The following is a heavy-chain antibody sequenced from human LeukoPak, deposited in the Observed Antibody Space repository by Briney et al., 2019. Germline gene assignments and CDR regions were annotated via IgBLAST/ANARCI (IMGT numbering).Heavy chain of an antibody. V-gene: IGHV4-34*01. CDR1: GGSFSGYY. D-gene: IGHD4-11*01. J-gene: IGHJ6*02. CDR3: VRGVYSYYYYGMDV. Sequence: SETLSLTCAVYGGSFSGYYWSWIRQPPGKGLEWIGEINHSGSTNYNPSLKSRVTISVDTSKNQFSLKLSSVTAADTAVYYCVRGVYSYYYYGMDVWGQGTTVTVSS. CDR2: INHSGST.